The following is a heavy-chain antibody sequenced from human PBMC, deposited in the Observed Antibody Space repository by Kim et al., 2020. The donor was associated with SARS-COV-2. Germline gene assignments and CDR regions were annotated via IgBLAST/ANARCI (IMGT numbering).Heavy chain of an antibody. CDR3: AKDDLGESDYLYFQH. D-gene: IGHD4-17*01. CDR2: ISYDGSNK. CDR1: GFTFSSYG. J-gene: IGHJ1*01. V-gene: IGHV3-30*18. Sequence: GGSLRLSCAASGFTFSSYGMHWVRQAPGKGLEWVAVISYDGSNKYYADSVKGRFTISRDNSKNTLYLQMNSLRAEDTAVYCCAKDDLGESDYLYFQHWG.